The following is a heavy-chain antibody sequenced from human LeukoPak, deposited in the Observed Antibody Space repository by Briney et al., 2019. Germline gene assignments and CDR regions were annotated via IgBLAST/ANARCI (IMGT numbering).Heavy chain of an antibody. V-gene: IGHV3-23*01. J-gene: IGHJ4*02. Sequence: GGSLRLSCEPSGFTFTDYSMSWVRQAPGKGLEWVSGISGSGGSTYYADSVKGWFTISRDNSKNTLYLQMNSLRAEDTAVYYCAKYVTSIAVAAFDHWGQGTLVTVSS. CDR1: GFTFTDYS. D-gene: IGHD6-19*01. CDR2: ISGSGGST. CDR3: AKYVTSIAVAAFDH.